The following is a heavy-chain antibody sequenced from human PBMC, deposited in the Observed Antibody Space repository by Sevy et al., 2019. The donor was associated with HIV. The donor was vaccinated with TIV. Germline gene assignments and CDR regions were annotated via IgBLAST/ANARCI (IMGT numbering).Heavy chain of an antibody. CDR3: AKLTTMPTSDDYGMDV. D-gene: IGHD4-17*01. CDR1: RYTFTDYY. V-gene: IGHV1-2*02. J-gene: IGHJ6*02. Sequence: GASVKVSCKAARYTFTDYYVHWVRQGPGQGLEWMGWINPNNGGTKYAQRFQGRVTMTRDTSINTAYMELGSLTSDDTAVYYCAKLTTMPTSDDYGMDVWGQGTTVTVSS. CDR2: INPNNGGT.